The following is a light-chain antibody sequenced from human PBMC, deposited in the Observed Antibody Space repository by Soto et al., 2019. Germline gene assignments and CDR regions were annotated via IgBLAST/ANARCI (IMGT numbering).Light chain of an antibody. CDR2: DVT. J-gene: IGLJ2*01. CDR1: SSDVGGYNS. Sequence: QSALTQPASVSGSPGQSITISCTGTSSDVGGYNSVSWYQQHPGKAPKLMIYDVTNRPSGVSNRFSGSKSGNTASLTISGLQAEDEADYYCSSYTNRVVFGGGTKLTVL. CDR3: SSYTNRVV. V-gene: IGLV2-14*01.